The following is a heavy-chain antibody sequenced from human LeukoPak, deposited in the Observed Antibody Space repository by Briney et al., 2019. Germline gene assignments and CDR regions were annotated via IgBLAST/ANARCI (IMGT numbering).Heavy chain of an antibody. CDR2: ISSSSNTI. Sequence: PGGSLRLSCAASGFIFSDYSMNWVRQPPGKGLEWISYISSSSNTIYYADSVKGRFTISRDNAKNALYLQMNSLRAEDTAVYYCARGLHRSDYLSPYWGQGTLVTVSS. D-gene: IGHD4-11*01. CDR1: GFIFSDYS. CDR3: ARGLHRSDYLSPY. V-gene: IGHV3-48*01. J-gene: IGHJ4*02.